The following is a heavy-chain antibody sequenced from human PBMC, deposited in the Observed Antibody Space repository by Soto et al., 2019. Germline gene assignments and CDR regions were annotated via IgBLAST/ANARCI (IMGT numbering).Heavy chain of an antibody. V-gene: IGHV4-39*01. CDR2: VYYSGST. D-gene: IGHD2-2*01. J-gene: IGHJ5*02. Sequence: SETLSLTCDVSGGSIDNSHSFWGWVRQPPGRGLEFLGSVYYSGSTYYNPSLKSRVTLSVDTSRKQYSMKLSSVTVADTAVYYCARLRYCSRISCHTWGWFDPWGQGTLVTVSS. CDR3: ARLRYCSRISCHTWGWFDP. CDR1: GGSIDNSHSF.